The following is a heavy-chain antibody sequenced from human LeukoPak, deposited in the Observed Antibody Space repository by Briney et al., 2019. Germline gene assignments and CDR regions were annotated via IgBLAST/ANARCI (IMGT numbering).Heavy chain of an antibody. V-gene: IGHV1-2*02. CDR3: ARDADGGPEGYFDY. J-gene: IGHJ4*02. CDR1: GYTFTGYY. D-gene: IGHD4-23*01. Sequence: ASVKVSCKASGYTFTGYYMHWVRQAPGQGLEWMGWINPNSGGTNYAQKFQGRVTMTTDTSTSTAYMELRSLRSDDTAVYYCARDADGGPEGYFDYWGQGTLVTVSS. CDR2: INPNSGGT.